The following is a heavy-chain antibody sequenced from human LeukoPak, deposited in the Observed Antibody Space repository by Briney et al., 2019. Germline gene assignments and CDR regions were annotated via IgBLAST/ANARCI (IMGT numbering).Heavy chain of an antibody. J-gene: IGHJ4*02. CDR3: ARGGGTNSFDY. CDR1: GFKFNTYS. D-gene: IGHD1-26*01. V-gene: IGHV3-23*01. CDR2: IGSDGGGI. Sequence: GGSLRLSCAASGFKFNTYSMAWFRQAPGKGLEWVSVIGSDGGGIQYAHPVEGRFSISRDNSRDTLYLKMNSLRAEDTAIYYCARGGGTNSFDYWGQGTLVTVSS.